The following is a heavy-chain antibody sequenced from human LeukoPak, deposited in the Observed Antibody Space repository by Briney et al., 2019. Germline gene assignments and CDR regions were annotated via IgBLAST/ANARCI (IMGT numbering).Heavy chain of an antibody. CDR2: INPSGGST. D-gene: IGHD1-20*01. J-gene: IGHJ6*03. Sequence: ASVKVSCKASGYTFTSYYMHWVRQAPGQGLEWRGIINPSGGSTSYAQKFQGRVTMTRDTSTSTVYMELSSLRSEHPPVYYCASNRAAITGTQGAYYYMDVWGKGNPVTVSS. CDR3: ASNRAAITGTQGAYYYMDV. CDR1: GYTFTSYY. V-gene: IGHV1-46*01.